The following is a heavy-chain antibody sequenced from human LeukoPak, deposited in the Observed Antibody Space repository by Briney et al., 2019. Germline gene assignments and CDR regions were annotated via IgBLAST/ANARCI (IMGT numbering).Heavy chain of an antibody. V-gene: IGHV4-31*03. CDR2: IHNRGST. CDR3: ARNKLRVAIPYYYYMDV. Sequence: PSQTLSLICTVSDGSITSDDYYWNWIRQHPGKGLEWIGYIHNRGSTYYNPSLQSRVTISVDTSKNQFSLKLSSVTAADTAVYYCARNKLRVAIPYYYYMDVWGKGTRVTVSS. J-gene: IGHJ6*03. CDR1: DGSITSDDYY. D-gene: IGHD3-10*01.